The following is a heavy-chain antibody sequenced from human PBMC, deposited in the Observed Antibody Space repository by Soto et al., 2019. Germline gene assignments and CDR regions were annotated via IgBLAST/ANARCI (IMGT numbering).Heavy chain of an antibody. D-gene: IGHD5-12*01. V-gene: IGHV1-69*14. CDR2: IIPLFGTT. CDR3: AIDLGSGYDPGDY. J-gene: IGHJ4*02. CDR1: GDTFSGYS. Sequence: QVQLVQSGAEVKKPGSSVKVSCKASGDTFSGYSISWVRQAPGQGLEWMGGIIPLFGTTNYAQRFQGRVTITADKSTSTAYMELSSLKSEDTAIYYCAIDLGSGYDPGDYWGQGTLVTVSS.